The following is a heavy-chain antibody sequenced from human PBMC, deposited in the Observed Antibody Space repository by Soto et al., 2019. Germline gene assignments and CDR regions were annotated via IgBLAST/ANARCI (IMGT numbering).Heavy chain of an antibody. V-gene: IGHV4-59*01. CDR2: IWYSGST. CDR1: GGSIRNSH. Sequence: QVQLQESGPGLVKPSETLSLTCSVSGGSIRNSHWCWIRQPPGKTLEWIGYIWYSGSTKYNPSLTSRITISVDTSKNQFSLKLSSVTAADTAIYYCARTTMDGSGDYWGQGTLVTVSS. CDR3: ARTTMDGSGDY. D-gene: IGHD3-10*01. J-gene: IGHJ4*02.